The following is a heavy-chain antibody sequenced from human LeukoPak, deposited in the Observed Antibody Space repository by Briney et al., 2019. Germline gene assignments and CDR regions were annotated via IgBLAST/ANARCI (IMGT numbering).Heavy chain of an antibody. CDR1: GFTFSSYP. CDR2: ISFDGGST. V-gene: IGHV3-64D*06. J-gene: IGHJ4*02. CDR3: VEALYDNGGYYYAY. D-gene: IGHD3-22*01. Sequence: GGSLRLSCSGSGFTFSSYPMHWVRQTPGKGLKYVSAISFDGGSTYYADSVKGRFTISRDNSKNTLYLQMSSLRVEDTAVYYCVEALYDNGGYYYAYWGQGTLVTVSS.